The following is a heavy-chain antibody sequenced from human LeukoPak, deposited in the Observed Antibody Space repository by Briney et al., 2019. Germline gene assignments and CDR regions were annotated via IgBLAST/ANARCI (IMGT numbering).Heavy chain of an antibody. Sequence: GGSLRLSCAASGFTFSSYEMNWVRQAPGKGLEWVSYISSSGSTIYYADSVKGRFTISRDNSKNTLYLQMNSLRAEDTAVYYCAKEGDYGDYYFDYWGQGTLVTVSS. CDR3: AKEGDYGDYYFDY. CDR2: ISSSGSTI. CDR1: GFTFSSYE. V-gene: IGHV3-48*03. J-gene: IGHJ4*02. D-gene: IGHD4-17*01.